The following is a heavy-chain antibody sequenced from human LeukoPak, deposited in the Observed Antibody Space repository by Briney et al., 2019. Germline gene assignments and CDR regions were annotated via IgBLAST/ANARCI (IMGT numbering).Heavy chain of an antibody. Sequence: ASVKVSCKASGYTFTSYGISWVRQAPGQGLEWMGWNSAYNGNTNYAQKLQGRVTMTTDTSTSTAYMELRSLRSDDTAVYYCARASRLPSGYSYGYPNFDYWGQGTLVTVSS. CDR3: ARASRLPSGYSYGYPNFDY. V-gene: IGHV1-18*01. CDR2: NSAYNGNT. J-gene: IGHJ4*02. CDR1: GYTFTSYG. D-gene: IGHD5-18*01.